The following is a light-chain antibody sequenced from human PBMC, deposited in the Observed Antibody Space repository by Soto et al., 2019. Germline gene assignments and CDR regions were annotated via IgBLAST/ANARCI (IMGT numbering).Light chain of an antibody. Sequence: SYELTQPLSVSVALGQTARIACGGNNIGSKNVHWYQQKPGQAPVMVIYTGINRPSGIPERFSGSNSGNTATLTISRAQAGDEADYYCQVWDINTAIFGTGTQLTVL. CDR3: QVWDINTAI. CDR1: NIGSKN. CDR2: TGI. J-gene: IGLJ1*01. V-gene: IGLV3-9*01.